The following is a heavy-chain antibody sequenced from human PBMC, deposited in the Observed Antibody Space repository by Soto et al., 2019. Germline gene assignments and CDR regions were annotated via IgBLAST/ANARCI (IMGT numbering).Heavy chain of an antibody. CDR3: AREYTAWPLAYGLDV. CDR1: GFTFSTYS. Sequence: LRLSCVGSGFTFSTYSINWVRQAPGKGLEWVSSISSRSDIYYADSVKGRFTISRDNAKNSVSLQMNSLRAEDTAVYYCAREYTAWPLAYGLDVWGQGTTVTVSS. J-gene: IGHJ6*02. D-gene: IGHD2-2*02. CDR2: ISSRSDI. V-gene: IGHV3-21*01.